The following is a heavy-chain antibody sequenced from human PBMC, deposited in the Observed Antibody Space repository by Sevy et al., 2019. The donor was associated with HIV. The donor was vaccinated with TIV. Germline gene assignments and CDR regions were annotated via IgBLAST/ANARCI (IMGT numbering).Heavy chain of an antibody. D-gene: IGHD5-18*01. Sequence: GGSLRLSCAASGFTVSSNYMSWVRQAPGKGLEWVSVIYSGGSTYYADSVKGRFTISRDNSKNTLYLQMNSLRAEDTAVYYCAGGVDTAMFCGLDHWGQGTLVTVSS. V-gene: IGHV3-53*01. CDR3: AGGVDTAMFCGLDH. CDR1: GFTVSSNY. J-gene: IGHJ4*02. CDR2: IYSGGST.